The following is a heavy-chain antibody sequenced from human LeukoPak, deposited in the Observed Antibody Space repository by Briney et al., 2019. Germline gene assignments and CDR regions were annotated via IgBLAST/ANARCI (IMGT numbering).Heavy chain of an antibody. J-gene: IGHJ6*02. CDR1: GFAFSSYW. V-gene: IGHV3-74*01. D-gene: IGHD3-22*01. Sequence: GGSLRLSCAASGFAFSSYWMHWVRQAPGKGLVWVSRINSDGSSTSYADSVKGRFTISRDNAKNTLYLQMNSLRAEDTAVYYCARALTTGYYGMDVWGQGTTVTVSS. CDR2: INSDGSST. CDR3: ARALTTGYYGMDV.